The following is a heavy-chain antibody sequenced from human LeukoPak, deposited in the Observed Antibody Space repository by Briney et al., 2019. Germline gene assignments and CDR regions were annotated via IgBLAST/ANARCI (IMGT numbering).Heavy chain of an antibody. J-gene: IGHJ6*02. CDR1: GLSFTNYA. CDR2: ISGSGTNI. D-gene: IGHD3-16*01. V-gene: IGHV3-23*01. CDR3: AKGIGDLYYTLDV. Sequence: GGSLRLSCAASGLSFTNYAMNWVRQAPGKGLEWVSVISGSGTNIYYADSVRGRFTISRDNSGNTVFLQMNSLRAEDAAVYYCAKGIGDLYYTLDVWGQGTTVGVSS.